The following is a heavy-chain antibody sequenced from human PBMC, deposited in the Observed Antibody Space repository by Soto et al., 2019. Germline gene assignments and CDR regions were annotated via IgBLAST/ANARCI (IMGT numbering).Heavy chain of an antibody. V-gene: IGHV4-31*03. CDR1: GGSISSGGYY. D-gene: IGHD3-10*01. Sequence: QVQLQESGPGLVKPSQTLSLTCTVSGGSISSGGYYWSWIRQHPGKGLEWIGYIYNSGSTYYNPSPRSRVTVAVDTSKKQFSRKLGSATGADTAVYYCARDSGGAGSYWGYYGMDVWGQGTTVTVSS. CDR2: IYNSGST. J-gene: IGHJ6*02. CDR3: ARDSGGAGSYWGYYGMDV.